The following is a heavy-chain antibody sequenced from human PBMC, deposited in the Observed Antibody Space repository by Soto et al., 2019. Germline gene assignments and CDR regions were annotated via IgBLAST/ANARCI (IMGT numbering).Heavy chain of an antibody. D-gene: IGHD3-22*01. Sequence: GASLKISCNGSGYSFAGYWIAWVRQKPGKGLEWMGRIDPSDSQAYYSPSFRGHVTISVTKSITTVFLQWSSLRASDTAMYYCARQIYDSDTGPNFQYYFDSWGQGTLVTVSS. CDR2: IDPSDSQA. V-gene: IGHV5-10-1*01. CDR1: GYSFAGYW. J-gene: IGHJ4*02. CDR3: ARQIYDSDTGPNFQYYFDS.